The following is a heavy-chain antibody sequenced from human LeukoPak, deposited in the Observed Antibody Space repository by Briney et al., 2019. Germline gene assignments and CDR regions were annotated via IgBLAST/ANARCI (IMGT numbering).Heavy chain of an antibody. V-gene: IGHV4-59*01. CDR3: ARLAYYYDSSGYYPQYWYFDL. D-gene: IGHD3-22*01. J-gene: IGHJ2*01. CDR2: IYYSGST. Sequence: PSETLSLTCTLSGGSLSSYYWSWLRQPPGKGLEWIGYIYYSGSTNYNPSLKSRVTISVDTSKNQFSLKLSSVTAADTAVYYCARLAYYYDSSGYYPQYWYFDLWGRGTLVTVSS. CDR1: GGSLSSYY.